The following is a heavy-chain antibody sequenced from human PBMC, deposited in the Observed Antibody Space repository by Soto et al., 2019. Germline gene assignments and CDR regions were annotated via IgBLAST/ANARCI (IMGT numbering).Heavy chain of an antibody. J-gene: IGHJ4*02. Sequence: ASVKVSCKASGYTFTSYAMHWVRQAPGQRLEWMGWINAGNGNTKYSQKFQGRVTITRDTSASTAYMELSSLRSEDTAVYYCARGDSGSCYWLDYWGQGTLVTVSS. CDR1: GYTFTSYA. CDR3: ARGDSGSCYWLDY. D-gene: IGHD6-13*01. CDR2: INAGNGNT. V-gene: IGHV1-3*01.